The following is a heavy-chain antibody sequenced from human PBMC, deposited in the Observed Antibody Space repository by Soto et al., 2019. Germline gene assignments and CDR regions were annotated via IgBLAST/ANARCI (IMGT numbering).Heavy chain of an antibody. CDR3: ARSLAVTHFDY. CDR1: GGSISSGGYY. CDR2: IYYSGST. D-gene: IGHD4-17*01. Sequence: SETLSLTCTVSGGSISSGGYYWSWIRQHPGKGLEWIGYIYYSGSTYYNPSLKSRVTISVDTSKNQFSLKLSSVTAADTAVCYCARSLAVTHFDYWGQGTLVTVSS. V-gene: IGHV4-31*03. J-gene: IGHJ4*02.